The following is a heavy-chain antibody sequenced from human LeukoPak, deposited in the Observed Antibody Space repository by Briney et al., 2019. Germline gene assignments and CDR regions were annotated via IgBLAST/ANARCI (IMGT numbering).Heavy chain of an antibody. CDR1: GFTFSTYI. J-gene: IGHJ3*02. Sequence: TGGSLRLSGAASGFTFSTYIMNWVRQAPGEGLDWISYISSSSRTIYYADSVKGRFTISSDNAKNSLYLRMNSLRDEDTAVYYCARDYYDSSGYFYPNAFDIWGQGTMVTVSS. CDR3: ARDYYDSSGYFYPNAFDI. V-gene: IGHV3-48*02. D-gene: IGHD3-22*01. CDR2: ISSSSRTI.